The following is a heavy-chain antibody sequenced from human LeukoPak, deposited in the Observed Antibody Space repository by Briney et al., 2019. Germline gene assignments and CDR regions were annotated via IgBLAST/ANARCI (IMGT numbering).Heavy chain of an antibody. J-gene: IGHJ4*02. D-gene: IGHD3-10*01. CDR3: ARDRGYTTFDY. CDR1: GLTFSNSW. CDR2: INEDGREK. Sequence: GGSLRLSCAASGLTFSNSWMNWVRQAPGKGLEWVAGINEDGREKYYVDSVRGRFTISRDNAKSSLWLQMNSLRAEDTAIYYCARDRGYTTFDYWGLGTVVSVSS. V-gene: IGHV3-7*01.